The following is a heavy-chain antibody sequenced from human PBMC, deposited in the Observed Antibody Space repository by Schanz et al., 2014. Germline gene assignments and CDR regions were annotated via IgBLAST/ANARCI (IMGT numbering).Heavy chain of an antibody. CDR3: ARPPHDSSGYYPFDY. V-gene: IGHV3-48*01. CDR1: GFTFSIYA. Sequence: EVQLVESGGGLVQPGGSLRLSCSASGFTFSIYAMHWVRQAPGKGLEWVSYVSRSTPDIYYADSVKGRFTMSRDNAKNSVFLQMTSLRAEDTAVYYCARPPHDSSGYYPFDYWGQGTLVTVSS. J-gene: IGHJ4*02. D-gene: IGHD3-22*01. CDR2: VSRSTPDI.